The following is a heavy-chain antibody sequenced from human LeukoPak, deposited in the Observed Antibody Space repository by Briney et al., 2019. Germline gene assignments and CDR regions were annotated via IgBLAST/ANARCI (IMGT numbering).Heavy chain of an antibody. J-gene: IGHJ4*02. V-gene: IGHV1-2*02. D-gene: IGHD3-9*01. CDR2: INPNSGGT. Sequence: ASVKVSCKASGYTFTGYYMHWVRQAPGQGLEWMGWINPNSGGTNYAQKFQGRVTMTRDTSISTAYMELSRLRSDDTAVYYCARDPYDISTGLSSWGQGTLVTVSS. CDR1: GYTFTGYY. CDR3: ARDPYDISTGLSS.